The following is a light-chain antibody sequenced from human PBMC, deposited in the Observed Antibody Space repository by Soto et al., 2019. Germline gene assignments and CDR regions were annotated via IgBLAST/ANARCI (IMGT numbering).Light chain of an antibody. J-gene: IGKJ1*01. CDR1: QGLSNY. Sequence: DIQMTQSPSSLSASVGDRVTITCRASQGLSNYLAWYQQKPGKVPKLLLYAASTLQSGVPSRFSGSGAGTDFTVTGSSLQPEDVATDYCQKYNSSPRTFGQGTKVGIK. CDR3: QKYNSSPRT. V-gene: IGKV1-27*01. CDR2: AAS.